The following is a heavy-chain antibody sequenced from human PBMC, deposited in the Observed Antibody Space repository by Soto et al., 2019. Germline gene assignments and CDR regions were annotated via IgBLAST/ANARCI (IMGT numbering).Heavy chain of an antibody. Sequence: GGSLRLSCAASGFTFSSYGMHWVRQAPGKWLEWVAVIWYDGSNKYYADSVKGRFTISRDNSKNTLYLQMNSLRAEDTAVYYCARVLGPYVNAFDIWGQGTMVTVSS. CDR3: ARVLGPYVNAFDI. J-gene: IGHJ3*02. V-gene: IGHV3-33*01. CDR2: IWYDGSNK. CDR1: GFTFSSYG. D-gene: IGHD3-16*01.